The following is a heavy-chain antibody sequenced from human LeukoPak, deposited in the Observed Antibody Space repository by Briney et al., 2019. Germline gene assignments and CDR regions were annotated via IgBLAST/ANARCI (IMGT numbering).Heavy chain of an antibody. CDR2: ISSSGSTI. J-gene: IGHJ3*02. D-gene: IGHD5-18*01. V-gene: IGHV3-11*01. CDR1: GFTFSDYY. Sequence: KPGGSLRLSCAASGFTFSDYYMSWIRQAPGKGLEWVSYISSSGSTIYYADSVKGRFTISRDNAKNSLYLQMNSLRAEDTAVYYCARLVDTAMAGAFDIWGQGTMVTVSS. CDR3: ARLVDTAMAGAFDI.